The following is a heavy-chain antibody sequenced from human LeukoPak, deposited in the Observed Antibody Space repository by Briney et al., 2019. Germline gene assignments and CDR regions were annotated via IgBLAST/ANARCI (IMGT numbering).Heavy chain of an antibody. Sequence: ASVKVSCKASGYTFTGYYMHWVRQAPGQGLEWMGWINPNSGGTNYAQKFQGRVTMTRYTSISTAYMELSRLRSDDTAVYYCARDPGAVAGTGDFDYWGQGTLVTVSS. CDR1: GYTFTGYY. CDR2: INPNSGGT. D-gene: IGHD6-19*01. V-gene: IGHV1-2*02. CDR3: ARDPGAVAGTGDFDY. J-gene: IGHJ4*02.